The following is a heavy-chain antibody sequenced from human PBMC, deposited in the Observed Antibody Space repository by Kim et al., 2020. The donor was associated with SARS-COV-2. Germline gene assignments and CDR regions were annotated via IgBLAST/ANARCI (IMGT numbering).Heavy chain of an antibody. CDR2: ISYDGSNE. CDR1: GFTFSTYG. Sequence: GGSLRLSCAASGFTFSTYGMYWVRQAPGKGLEWVAFISYDGSNEYYADSVKGRFTISRDNSKNTLYLQMNSLRAEDTALFYCAKALLPGVNCYYYGMDVWGQGSTVTVPS. V-gene: IGHV3-30*18. D-gene: IGHD3-10*01. J-gene: IGHJ6*02. CDR3: AKALLPGVNCYYYGMDV.